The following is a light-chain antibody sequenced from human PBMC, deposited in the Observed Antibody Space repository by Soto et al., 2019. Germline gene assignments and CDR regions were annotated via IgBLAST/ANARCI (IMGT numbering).Light chain of an antibody. Sequence: QSALTQPASVSGSPGQSITISCTGTSSDVGGYIYVSWYQQHPGKAPKLMIYDVSNRPSGVSNRFSASKSGNTASLTISGLQAEDEADYYCSSYTSSSTLVFGTGTKVTVL. CDR3: SSYTSSSTLV. CDR1: SSDVGGYIY. V-gene: IGLV2-14*01. J-gene: IGLJ1*01. CDR2: DVS.